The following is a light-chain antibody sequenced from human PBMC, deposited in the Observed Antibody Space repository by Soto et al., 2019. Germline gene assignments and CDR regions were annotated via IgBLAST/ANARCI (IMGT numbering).Light chain of an antibody. CDR3: SSYSGSGIPVA. J-gene: IGLJ2*01. CDR1: SSDVGGYNF. V-gene: IGLV2-8*01. Sequence: QSALTQPPSASGSPGQSVTISCTGASSDVGGYNFVSWYQHHPGKAPRLMIYDVTQRPSGVPDRFSGSKSGNTASLTVSGLQVDDEAYYYCSSYSGSGIPVAFGGGTQLTVL. CDR2: DVT.